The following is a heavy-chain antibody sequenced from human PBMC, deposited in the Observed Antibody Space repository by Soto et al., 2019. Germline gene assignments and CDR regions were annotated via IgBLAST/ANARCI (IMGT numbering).Heavy chain of an antibody. V-gene: IGHV3-30*03. CDR3: ATLPPRIVVMTLPFPS. J-gene: IGHJ4*02. CDR2: ISYDGSSK. D-gene: IGHD2-21*02. CDR1: GFTFSNYG. Sequence: PGGSLRLSCAASGFTFSNYGMYWVRQAPGKGLEWVAFISYDGSSKFYADPMKGRHTISRDKSNNEFSLNLKSVTAADTAVYYCATLPPRIVVMTLPFPSWGQGTLVTVSS.